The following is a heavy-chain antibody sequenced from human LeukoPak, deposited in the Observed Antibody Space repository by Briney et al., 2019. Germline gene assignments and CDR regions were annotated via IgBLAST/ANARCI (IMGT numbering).Heavy chain of an antibody. CDR3: ATYRQVLLPFES. CDR1: GGSISSYY. CDR2: IYTSGST. J-gene: IGHJ4*02. Sequence: TSETLSLTCTVSGGSISSYYWSWIRQPAGKGLEWIGRIYTSGSTNYNPSLKSRVTMSVDTSKNQFSLKLSSVTAADTAIYYCATYRQVLLPFESWGQGTLVTVSS. D-gene: IGHD2-8*02. V-gene: IGHV4-4*07.